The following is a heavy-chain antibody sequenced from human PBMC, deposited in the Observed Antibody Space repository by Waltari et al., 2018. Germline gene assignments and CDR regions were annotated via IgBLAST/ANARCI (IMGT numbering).Heavy chain of an antibody. J-gene: IGHJ4*02. CDR2: INHSGST. Sequence: QVQLQQWGAGLLKPSETLSLTCAVYGGSFSGYYWSWIRQPPGKGLEWIGDINHSGSTNYNPTLTGRFTISVDTSKNQFSLKLSSVTAADTAVYYCARASRYRGFFGYWGQGTLVTVSS. CDR3: ARASRYRGFFGY. V-gene: IGHV4-34*01. D-gene: IGHD5-18*01. CDR1: GGSFSGYY.